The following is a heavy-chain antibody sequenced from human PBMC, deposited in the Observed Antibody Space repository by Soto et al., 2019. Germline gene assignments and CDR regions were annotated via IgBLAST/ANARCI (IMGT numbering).Heavy chain of an antibody. CDR3: ARSAISVVVITTDFDY. CDR2: ISAYNGNT. Sequence: ASVKVSCKASGYTFTSYGISWVRQAPGQGLEWMGWISAYNGNTNYAQKLQGRVTVTTDTSTSTAYMELRSLRSDDTAVYYCARSAISVVVITTDFDYWGQGTLVTVSS. J-gene: IGHJ4*02. D-gene: IGHD3-22*01. V-gene: IGHV1-18*01. CDR1: GYTFTSYG.